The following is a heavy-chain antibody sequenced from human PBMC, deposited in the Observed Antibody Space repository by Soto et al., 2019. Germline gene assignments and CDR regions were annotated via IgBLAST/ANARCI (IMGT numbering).Heavy chain of an antibody. D-gene: IGHD3-10*01. CDR2: ISAYNGDT. J-gene: IGHJ5*02. CDR1: GYTLTRYG. V-gene: IGHV1-18*01. Sequence: QVQLVQSGAEVKKPGASVNVSCKASGYTLTRYGISWVRQAPGQGLEWMGWISAYNGDTKYAQKFQGRVTMTTDTSTSTVYMELGSLRSDDTAVYYCARDGSITMIRGTNWFDPWGQGTLVTVSS. CDR3: ARDGSITMIRGTNWFDP.